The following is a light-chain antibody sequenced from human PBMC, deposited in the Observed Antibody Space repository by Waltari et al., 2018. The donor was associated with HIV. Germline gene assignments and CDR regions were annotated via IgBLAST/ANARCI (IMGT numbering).Light chain of an antibody. Sequence: EFVLTQSPGTLSLSPGERATLSCRASQSVINRYLAWYQQKPGQAPRVLIYGTSSRAAGIPDRFSGSGSGTDFTLTISRLEPEDFAVYYCQHYGGPPPWTFGQGTKVEIK. CDR1: QSVINRY. CDR2: GTS. V-gene: IGKV3-20*01. CDR3: QHYGGPPPWT. J-gene: IGKJ1*01.